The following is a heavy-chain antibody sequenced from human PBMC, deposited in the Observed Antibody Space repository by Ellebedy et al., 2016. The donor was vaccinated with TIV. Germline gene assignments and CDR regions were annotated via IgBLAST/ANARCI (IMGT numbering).Heavy chain of an antibody. Sequence: GESLKISCAASGFTFSSYWMSWVRQAPGKGLEWVANINQDGSAKYYVDSVKGRFTISRDNAKNSLSLQMNNLGGEDTAVYYCARGGVVAGADYWGQGTLVTVSS. V-gene: IGHV3-7*03. CDR2: INQDGSAK. D-gene: IGHD6-19*01. CDR1: GFTFSSYW. CDR3: ARGGVVAGADY. J-gene: IGHJ4*02.